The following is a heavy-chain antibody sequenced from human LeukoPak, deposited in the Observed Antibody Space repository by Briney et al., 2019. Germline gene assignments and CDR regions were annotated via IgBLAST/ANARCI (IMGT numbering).Heavy chain of an antibody. CDR1: GFTVSSNY. Sequence: GGSLRLSCAASGFTVSSNYMSWVRQAPGRGLEWVSSISSSSSYIYYADSVKGRFTISRDNAKNSLYLQMNSLRAEDTAVYYCARGSIGYSSSWYVKYYFDYWGQGTLVTVSS. J-gene: IGHJ4*02. D-gene: IGHD6-13*01. CDR2: ISSSSSYI. CDR3: ARGSIGYSSSWYVKYYFDY. V-gene: IGHV3-21*01.